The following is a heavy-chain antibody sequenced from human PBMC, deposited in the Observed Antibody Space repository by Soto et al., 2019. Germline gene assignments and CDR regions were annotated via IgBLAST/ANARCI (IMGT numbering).Heavy chain of an antibody. CDR1: GYTFTSYY. CDR2: INPSGGST. D-gene: IGHD5-12*01. J-gene: IGHJ3*02. Sequence: GASVKVSCKASGYTFTSYYMHWVRQAPGQGLEWMGIINPSGGSTSYAQKFQGRVTMTRDTSTSTVYMELSSLRSEDTAVYYCARVRPPKMATTTDAFDIWGQGTMVTVSS. V-gene: IGHV1-46*01. CDR3: ARVRPPKMATTTDAFDI.